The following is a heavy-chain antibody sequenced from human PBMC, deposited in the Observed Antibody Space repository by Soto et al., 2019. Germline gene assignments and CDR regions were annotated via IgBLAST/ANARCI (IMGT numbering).Heavy chain of an antibody. V-gene: IGHV3-9*01. CDR3: AKDRSVRSQGWFDP. J-gene: IGHJ5*02. Sequence: QPGGSLRLSCAASGFTFDDYAMHWVRQAPGKGLEWVSGISWNSGSIGYADSVKGRFTISRDNAKNSLYLQMNSLRAEDTALYYCAKDRSVRSQGWFDPWGQGTLVTVSS. CDR1: GFTFDDYA. CDR2: ISWNSGSI.